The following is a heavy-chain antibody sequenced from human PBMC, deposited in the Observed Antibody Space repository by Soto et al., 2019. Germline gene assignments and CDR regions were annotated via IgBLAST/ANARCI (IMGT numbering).Heavy chain of an antibody. CDR3: ARDFASDESPYFDY. Sequence: GGSLRLSCAASGFTFSSYGMHWVRQAPGKGLEWVAVIWYDGSNKYYADSVKGRFTISRDNSKNTLYLQMNSLRAEDTAVYYCARDFASDESPYFDYWGQGTLVTVSS. CDR2: IWYDGSNK. V-gene: IGHV3-33*01. D-gene: IGHD2-21*01. CDR1: GFTFSSYG. J-gene: IGHJ4*02.